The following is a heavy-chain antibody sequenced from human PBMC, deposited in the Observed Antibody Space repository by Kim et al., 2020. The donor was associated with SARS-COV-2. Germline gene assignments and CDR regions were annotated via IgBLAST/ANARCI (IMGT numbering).Heavy chain of an antibody. Sequence: GGSLRLSCAASGFTFSSYAMHWVRQAPGKGLEWVAVISYDGSNKYYADSVKGRFTISRDNSKNTLYLQMNSLRAEDTAVYYCARTYSGYYSDYFDYWGQGTLVTVSS. J-gene: IGHJ4*02. V-gene: IGHV3-30*04. D-gene: IGHD5-12*01. CDR3: ARTYSGYYSDYFDY. CDR2: ISYDGSNK. CDR1: GFTFSSYA.